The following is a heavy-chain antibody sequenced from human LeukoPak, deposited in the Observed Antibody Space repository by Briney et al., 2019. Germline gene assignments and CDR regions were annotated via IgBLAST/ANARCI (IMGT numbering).Heavy chain of an antibody. CDR1: GYTFTGYY. Sequence: ASVKVSCKASGYTFTGYYMHWVRQAPGQGLEWMGWISAYNGNTNYAQKLQGRVTMTTDTSTSTAYMELRSLRSDDTAVYYCARAPTYNDILTGYPRMDYWGQGTLVTVSS. CDR2: ISAYNGNT. D-gene: IGHD3-9*01. V-gene: IGHV1-18*04. J-gene: IGHJ4*02. CDR3: ARAPTYNDILTGYPRMDY.